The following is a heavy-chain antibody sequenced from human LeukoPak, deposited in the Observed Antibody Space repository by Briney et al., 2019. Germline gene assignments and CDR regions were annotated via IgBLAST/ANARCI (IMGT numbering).Heavy chain of an antibody. CDR1: GFTFSSYW. Sequence: PGGSLRLSCAASGFTFSSYWMHWVRQAPGKGLVWLSRINSDGSSTSYADSVKGRFTISRDNAKNTLYLQMNSLRAEDTAVYYCASESIAAAGEFDYWGQGTLVTVSS. D-gene: IGHD6-13*01. CDR3: ASESIAAAGEFDY. CDR2: INSDGSST. V-gene: IGHV3-74*01. J-gene: IGHJ4*02.